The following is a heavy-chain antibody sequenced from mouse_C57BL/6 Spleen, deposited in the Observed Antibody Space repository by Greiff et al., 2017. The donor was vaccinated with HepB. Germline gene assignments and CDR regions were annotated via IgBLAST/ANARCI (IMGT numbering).Heavy chain of an antibody. CDR2: FHPYNDDT. D-gene: IGHD2-5*01. CDR1: GYTFTTYP. Sequence: QVQLQQSVAELVKPGASVKMSCKASGYTFTTYPIEWMKQNHGKSLEWIGNFHPYNDDTKYNEKFKGKATLTVEKSSSTVYLELSRLTSDDSAVYYCARKVYYSNYGWYFDVWGTGTTVTVSS. CDR3: ARKVYYSNYGWYFDV. J-gene: IGHJ1*03. V-gene: IGHV1-47*01.